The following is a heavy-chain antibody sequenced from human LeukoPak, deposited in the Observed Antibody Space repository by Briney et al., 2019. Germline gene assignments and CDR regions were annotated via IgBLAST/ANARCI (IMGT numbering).Heavy chain of an antibody. CDR2: IYYSGST. CDR1: GGSVSSHY. D-gene: IGHD2-2*01. Sequence: SETLSLTCTVSGGSVSSHYWSWIRQSPGKGLEWIGYIYYSGSTNYNPSLKSRVTISVDTSKNQFSLKLSSVTAADTAVYYCARDSYQLLGANDAFDIWGQGTMVTVSS. V-gene: IGHV4-59*02. CDR3: ARDSYQLLGANDAFDI. J-gene: IGHJ3*02.